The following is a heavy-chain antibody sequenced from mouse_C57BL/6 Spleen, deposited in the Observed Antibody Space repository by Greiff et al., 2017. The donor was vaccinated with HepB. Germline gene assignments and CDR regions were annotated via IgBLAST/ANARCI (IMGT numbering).Heavy chain of an antibody. CDR3: ARRELGQYYFDY. D-gene: IGHD4-1*01. CDR1: GYTFTDYY. CDR2: INPYNGGT. J-gene: IGHJ2*01. V-gene: IGHV1-19*01. Sequence: VQLQQSGPVLVKPGASVKMSCKASGYTFTDYYMNWVKQSHGKSLEWIGVINPYNGGTSYNQKFKGKATLTVDKSSSTAYMELNSLTSEDSAVYYCARRELGQYYFDYWGQGTTLTVSS.